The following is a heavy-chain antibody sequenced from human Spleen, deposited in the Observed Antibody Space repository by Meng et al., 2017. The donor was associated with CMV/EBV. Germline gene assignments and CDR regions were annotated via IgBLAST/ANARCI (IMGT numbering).Heavy chain of an antibody. V-gene: IGHV3-30*04. Sequence: SGFPFRHFAIHWVRQAPGKGLEWVAVISYDGKNKYYPDSVKGRFTLSRDNSKNTVYVQMTSLRVEDTAVYYCARAVGRGTWYGNWLDPWGQGTLVTVSS. CDR3: ARAVGRGTWYGNWLDP. D-gene: IGHD4-17*01. CDR2: ISYDGKNK. J-gene: IGHJ5*02. CDR1: GFPFRHFA.